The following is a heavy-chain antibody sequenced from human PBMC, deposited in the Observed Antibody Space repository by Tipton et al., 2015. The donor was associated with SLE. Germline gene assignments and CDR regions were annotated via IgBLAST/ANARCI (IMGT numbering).Heavy chain of an antibody. D-gene: IGHD3-10*01. CDR3: ARSGFYHRADAFDI. CDR2: IYYSGST. J-gene: IGHJ3*02. CDR1: GGPISSSSYY. V-gene: IGHV4-39*01. Sequence: TLSLTCTVSGGPISSSSYYWGWIRQPPGKGLEWVGSIYYSGSTYYNPSLQSRVTISVDTSKNQFSLKLSSVTAADTAVYYCARSGFYHRADAFDIWGQGTMVTVSS.